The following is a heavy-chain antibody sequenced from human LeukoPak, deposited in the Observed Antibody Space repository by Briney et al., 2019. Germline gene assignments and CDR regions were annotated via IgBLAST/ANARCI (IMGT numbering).Heavy chain of an antibody. CDR3: ARDGPGIDY. Sequence: GASVKVSCKASGYTFTSYNMHWVRQAPGQGLEWMGIIYPSGGRTNYAQKFQGRVTMTRDTSTSTVYMDLSSLRSEDTAVYYCARDGPGIDYWGQGTLVTVPS. D-gene: IGHD3-10*01. J-gene: IGHJ4*02. V-gene: IGHV1-46*01. CDR2: IYPSGGRT. CDR1: GYTFTSYN.